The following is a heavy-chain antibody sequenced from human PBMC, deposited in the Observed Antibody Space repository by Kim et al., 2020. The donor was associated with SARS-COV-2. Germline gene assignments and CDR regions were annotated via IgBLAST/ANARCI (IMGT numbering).Heavy chain of an antibody. V-gene: IGHV1-24*01. CDR3: ASRPQYDILTGLIY. Sequence: ASVKVSCKVSGYTLTELSMHWVRQAPGKGLEWMGGFDPEDGETIYAQKFQGRVTMTEDTSTDTAYMELSSLRSEDTAVYYCASRPQYDILTGLIYWGQGTLVTVSS. CDR2: FDPEDGET. D-gene: IGHD3-9*01. J-gene: IGHJ4*02. CDR1: GYTLTELS.